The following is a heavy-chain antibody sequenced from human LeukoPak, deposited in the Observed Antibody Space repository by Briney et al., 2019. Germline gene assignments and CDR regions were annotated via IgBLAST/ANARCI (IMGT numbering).Heavy chain of an antibody. D-gene: IGHD1-1*01. CDR2: MSSSGIS. CDR1: NGSISSDTYF. Sequence: SETLSLTCTVSNGSISSDTYFWSWIRQPAGKGLEWIGRMSSSGISTYNPSLKSRVTISVDTSKNQFSLKLSSVTAADTAVYYCARGDGTGTTSWDFDYWGQGTLVTVSS. J-gene: IGHJ4*02. CDR3: ARGDGTGTTSWDFDY. V-gene: IGHV4-61*10.